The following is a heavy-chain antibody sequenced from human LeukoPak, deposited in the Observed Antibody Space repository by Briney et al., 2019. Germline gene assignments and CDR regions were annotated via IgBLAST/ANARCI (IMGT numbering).Heavy chain of an antibody. Sequence: SETLSLTCAVSGYSISSGYYWGWIRQPPGKGLEWMGLIYYSGNTYYNPSLKSRVTISVDTSKNQFSLKLSSVTAADTAVCYCARHEGGAVTANTDYWGQGTLVTVSS. V-gene: IGHV4-38-2*01. CDR3: ARHEGGAVTANTDY. J-gene: IGHJ4*02. D-gene: IGHD4-17*01. CDR2: IYYSGNT. CDR1: GYSISSGYY.